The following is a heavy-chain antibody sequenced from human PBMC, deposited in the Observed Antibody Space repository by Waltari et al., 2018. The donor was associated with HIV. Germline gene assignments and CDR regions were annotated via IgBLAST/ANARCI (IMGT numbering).Heavy chain of an antibody. CDR2: IRWKANSL. Sequence: EVHLVQSGGGLSQPGRSLRLSCAASGFHFGDPAMHWVRQASGKGREWVCAIRWKANSLCYTDSVNGRFTISRHNAKRSLFLQMDIRRPKDTAVDYCATDLRVGWYRGGRFNFWGQGALFAGSS. CDR1: GFHFGDPA. D-gene: IGHD1-26*01. V-gene: IGHV3-9*01. J-gene: IGHJ4*02. CDR3: ATDLRVGWYRGGRFNF.